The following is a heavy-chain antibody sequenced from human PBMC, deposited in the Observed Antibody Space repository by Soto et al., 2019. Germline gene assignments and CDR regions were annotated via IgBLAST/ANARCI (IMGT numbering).Heavy chain of an antibody. D-gene: IGHD6-6*01. CDR1: GGSFSGYY. CDR2: INHSGST. Sequence: NPSETLSLTCAVYGGSFSGYYWSWIRQPPGKGLEWIGEINHSGSTNYSPSFQGHVTISADKSISTAYLQWSSLKASDTAMYYCARQGGDSSSSPYYYYYYGMDVWGQGTTVTVSS. CDR3: ARQGGDSSSSPYYYYYYGMDV. J-gene: IGHJ6*02. V-gene: IGHV4-34*01.